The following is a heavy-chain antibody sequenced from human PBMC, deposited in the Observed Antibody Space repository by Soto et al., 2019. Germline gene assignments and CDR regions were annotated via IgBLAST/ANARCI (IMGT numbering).Heavy chain of an antibody. V-gene: IGHV3-23*01. CDR3: AKDAISGNQVWDYFDY. Sequence: GGSLRLSCAASGFTFSDYYMSWIRQAPGKGLEWVSGFGVGGNYIYYADSVKGRFTISRDNSKNTLYLQMNSLRAEDTAVYYCAKDAISGNQVWDYFDYWGQGTPVTVSS. J-gene: IGHJ4*02. CDR2: FGVGGNYI. CDR1: GFTFSDYY. D-gene: IGHD7-27*01.